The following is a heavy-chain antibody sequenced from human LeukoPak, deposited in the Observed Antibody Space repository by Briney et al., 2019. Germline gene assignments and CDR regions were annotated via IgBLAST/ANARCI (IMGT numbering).Heavy chain of an antibody. J-gene: IGHJ5*02. V-gene: IGHV4-39*01. Sequence: DPSETLSLTCTVSGGSISSSVYYGGWIRQPPGKGLEWIGRVHYSGSTYYNPSLKSRVTISVDTSKNQFSLKLSSVTAADTAVYYCARGYDSSGYYYAGYNYFDPWGQGTLVTVSS. CDR3: ARGYDSSGYYYAGYNYFDP. CDR2: VHYSGST. D-gene: IGHD3-22*01. CDR1: GGSISSSVYY.